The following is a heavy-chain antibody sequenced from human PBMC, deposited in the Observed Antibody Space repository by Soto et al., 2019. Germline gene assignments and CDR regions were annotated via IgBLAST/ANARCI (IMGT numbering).Heavy chain of an antibody. J-gene: IGHJ4*02. CDR2: IYYSGST. V-gene: IGHV4-59*11. CDR3: ARANGFFDY. CDR1: GGSINNHY. D-gene: IGHD5-12*01. Sequence: QVQLQESGPGLVKPSETLSLTCTVYGGSINNHYWSWILQPPGQGLEWIGYIYYSGSTNYNPSLKSRVTMSVDTSKNQFSLKLSSLTAADTAIYYCARANGFFDYWGQGTLVTVSS.